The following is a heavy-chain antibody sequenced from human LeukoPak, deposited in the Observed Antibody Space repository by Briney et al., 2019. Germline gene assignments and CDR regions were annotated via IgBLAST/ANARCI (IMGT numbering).Heavy chain of an antibody. CDR3: ARGVRGAAAGTA. Sequence: ASVKVSCKASGYTFTSYDINWVRQATGQGLEWMGWMNPNSGNTGYARKFQGRVTMTRNTSISTAYMELGSLRSEDTAVYYCARGVRGAAAGTAWGQGTLVTVSS. J-gene: IGHJ4*02. D-gene: IGHD6-13*01. V-gene: IGHV1-8*01. CDR1: GYTFTSYD. CDR2: MNPNSGNT.